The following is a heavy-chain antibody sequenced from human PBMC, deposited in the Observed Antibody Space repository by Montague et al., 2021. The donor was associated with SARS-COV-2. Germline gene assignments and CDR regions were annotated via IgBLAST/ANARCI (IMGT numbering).Heavy chain of an antibody. Sequence: SETLSLTCAVYGGSFSVYYWSWLRQSPRSGLEWIGSIYYSGSTYYNPSLKSRVTISVDTSKNQFSLKQSSGTAADTAVFYCARHSGDYTIFGVVIYYMDVWGKGTTVTVSS. CDR2: IYYSGST. V-gene: IGHV4-34*01. CDR1: GGSFSVYY. CDR3: ARHSGDYTIFGVVIYYMDV. J-gene: IGHJ6*03. D-gene: IGHD3-3*01.